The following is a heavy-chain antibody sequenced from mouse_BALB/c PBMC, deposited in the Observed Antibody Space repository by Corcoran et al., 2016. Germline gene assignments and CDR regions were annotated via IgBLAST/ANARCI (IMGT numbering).Heavy chain of an antibody. V-gene: IGHV1-18*01. CDR1: GYTFTEYT. Sequence: EVQLQQSGPELVKPGASVKISCKTSGYTFTEYTMHWVKQSHGKSLEWIGGINPNNGGTSYNQKFKGKATLTVDKSSSYAYKALRSLTYEDSAVDYVARTTTWAMDYWVLGISVTVSS. D-gene: IGHD1-1*01. CDR3: ARTTTWAMDY. CDR2: INPNNGGT. J-gene: IGHJ4*01.